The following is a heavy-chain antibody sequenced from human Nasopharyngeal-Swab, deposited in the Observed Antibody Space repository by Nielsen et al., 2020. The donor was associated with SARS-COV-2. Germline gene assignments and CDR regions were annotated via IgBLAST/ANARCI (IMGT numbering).Heavy chain of an antibody. D-gene: IGHD3-10*01. CDR2: INHSGST. Sequence: SETLSLTCAVYSGSFSGYYWSWIRQPPGKGLEWIGEINHSGSTNYNRSLKSRIAISVDTSKNHFSLRLSSVTAADTAVYYCARGRPITMVRGGKYYYAIDVWGQGTTVTVSS. V-gene: IGHV4-34*01. CDR3: ARGRPITMVRGGKYYYAIDV. J-gene: IGHJ6*02. CDR1: SGSFSGYY.